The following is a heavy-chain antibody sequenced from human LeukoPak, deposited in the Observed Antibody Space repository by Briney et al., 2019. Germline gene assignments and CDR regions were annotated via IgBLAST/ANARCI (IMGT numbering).Heavy chain of an antibody. CDR1: GGSIGSYY. D-gene: IGHD1-14*01. V-gene: IGHV4-59*01. Sequence: SETLSLTCTVSGGSIGSYYWSWIRQPPGKGLEWIGYIYYSGSTNYNPSLKSRVTISVDTSKNQFSLKLSSVTAADTAVYYCARLYYRVKLFDYWGQGTLVTVSS. J-gene: IGHJ4*02. CDR3: ARLYYRVKLFDY. CDR2: IYYSGST.